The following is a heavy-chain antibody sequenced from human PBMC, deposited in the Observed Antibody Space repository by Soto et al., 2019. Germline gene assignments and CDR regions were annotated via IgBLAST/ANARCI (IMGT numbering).Heavy chain of an antibody. D-gene: IGHD3-3*01. Sequence: PSETLSLTCAVSGYSISSGYYWGWFRQPPGKGLEWIVSTSHSGRTYFNPCLKSRVTISGDASRNQFSLKLSSVTAADTAVYCCAREWTYDFWSGYYTLYSYYGMDVWGQGTTVT. CDR2: TSHSGRT. CDR1: GYSISSGYY. V-gene: IGHV4-38-2*02. CDR3: AREWTYDFWSGYYTLYSYYGMDV. J-gene: IGHJ6*02.